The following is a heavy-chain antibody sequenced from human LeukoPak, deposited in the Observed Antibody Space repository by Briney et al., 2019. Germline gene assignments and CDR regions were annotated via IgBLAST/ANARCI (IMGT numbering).Heavy chain of an antibody. D-gene: IGHD4-23*01. V-gene: IGHV4-59*01. CDR1: GGYLSSYY. J-gene: IGHJ4*02. Sequence: SETLFLNWTVSGGYLSSYYWSWIRAPPGKGLEWIGYIYYSGSTTFNPSLKSRVTISVDMSKNQCSLKLSSVTAADTAVYYCARSRYGGNVDHWGQGTLVTVSS. CDR3: ARSRYGGNVDH. CDR2: IYYSGST.